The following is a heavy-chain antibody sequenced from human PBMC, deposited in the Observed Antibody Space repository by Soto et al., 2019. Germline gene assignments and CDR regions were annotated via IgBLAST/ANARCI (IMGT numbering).Heavy chain of an antibody. CDR3: ARDGPPMYYDFWSGPEYYYGMDV. CDR1: GFTFSSYS. V-gene: IGHV3-48*02. CDR2: ISISSSTI. J-gene: IGHJ6*02. D-gene: IGHD3-3*01. Sequence: PGGSLRLSCAASGFTFSSYSMNWVRQAPGKGLEWVSYISISSSTIYYADSVKGRFTISRDNAKNSLYLQMNSLRDEDTAVYYCARDGPPMYYDFWSGPEYYYGMDVWGQGTTVTVSS.